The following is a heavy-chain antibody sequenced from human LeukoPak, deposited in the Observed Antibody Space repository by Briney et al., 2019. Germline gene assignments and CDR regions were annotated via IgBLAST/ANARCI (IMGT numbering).Heavy chain of an antibody. CDR2: MNPNSGNT. Sequence: ASVKVSFKASGYTFTSYDINWVRQATGQGLEWMGCMNPNSGNTGYAQKFQGRVTMTRNTSISTAYMELSSLRSEDTAVYYCARTSDSGSYLDYYFDYWGQGTLVTVSS. J-gene: IGHJ4*02. V-gene: IGHV1-8*01. D-gene: IGHD1-26*01. CDR3: ARTSDSGSYLDYYFDY. CDR1: GYTFTSYD.